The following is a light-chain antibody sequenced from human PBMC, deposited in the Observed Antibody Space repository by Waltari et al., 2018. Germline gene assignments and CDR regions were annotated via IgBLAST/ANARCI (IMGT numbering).Light chain of an antibody. Sequence: DIVMTQYPLSLPVNPGEPASISCRASQSLLHSNGYNYLYWYLQKPGQYPHLLIYLGSTRASGVLHRFSGSGSGTAFTLNISRVEAEDVGVYYCMQALQTPLFTFGPGTKVDIK. CDR2: LGS. V-gene: IGKV2-28*01. J-gene: IGKJ3*01. CDR3: MQALQTPLFT. CDR1: QSLLHSNGYNY.